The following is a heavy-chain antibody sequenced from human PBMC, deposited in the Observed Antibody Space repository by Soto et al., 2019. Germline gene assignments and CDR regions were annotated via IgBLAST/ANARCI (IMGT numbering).Heavy chain of an antibody. J-gene: IGHJ5*02. CDR1: GFTFSNYW. Sequence: EVQLVESGGGLVQPGGSLRLSCAASGFTFSNYWMSWVRQTPGKGLEWVANVKQEGSEKYYVASVRGRFTISRDNDKNSLDLQMKSLTAEDTAVYYCARQMESSGNFPPWFDPWGQGTLVTVSS. D-gene: IGHD3-22*01. V-gene: IGHV3-7*01. CDR2: VKQEGSEK. CDR3: ARQMESSGNFPPWFDP.